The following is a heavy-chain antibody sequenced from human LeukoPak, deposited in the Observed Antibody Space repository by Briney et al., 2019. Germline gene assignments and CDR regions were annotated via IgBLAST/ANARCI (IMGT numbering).Heavy chain of an antibody. CDR2: IYYSGST. Sequence: SETLSLPCTVSGGSISSSSYYWGWIRQPPGKGLEWIGSIYYSGSTYYNPSLKGRVTISVDTSKNQLSLKLSSVTAADTAVYYCARVSGRGFGELHNWFHPWGQGTLVTVSS. CDR3: ARVSGRGFGELHNWFHP. D-gene: IGHD3-10*01. V-gene: IGHV4-39*07. CDR1: GGSISSSSYY. J-gene: IGHJ5*02.